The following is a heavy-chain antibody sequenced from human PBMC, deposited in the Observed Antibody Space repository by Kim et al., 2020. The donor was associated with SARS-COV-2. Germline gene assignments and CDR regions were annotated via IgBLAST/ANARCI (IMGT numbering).Heavy chain of an antibody. J-gene: IGHJ4*02. CDR3: AKDGGTWEALHCLDC. Sequence: GGSLRLSCAASGFTFSSNAMSWVRQAPGKGVEWVSGISSSGRSTYYADSVKGRFTISRDTSKNTLYLQMHSLRAEDTALYYCAKDGGTWEALHCLDCWGQGALVTVSS. CDR2: ISSSGRST. D-gene: IGHD1-26*01. V-gene: IGHV3-23*05. CDR1: GFTFSSNA.